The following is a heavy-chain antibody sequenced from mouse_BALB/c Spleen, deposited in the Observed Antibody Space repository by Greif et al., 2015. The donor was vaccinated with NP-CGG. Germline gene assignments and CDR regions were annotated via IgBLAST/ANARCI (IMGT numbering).Heavy chain of an antibody. V-gene: IGHV5-6-4*01. CDR1: GFTFSSYT. Sequence: EVKLMEPGGGLVKPGGSLKLSCAASGFTFSSYTMSWVRQTPEKRLEWVATIGSGGSYTYYPDSVKGRFTISRDNAKNTLYLQTSSLKSEDTAMYYCTRGDNYAMDYWGQGTSVTVSS. J-gene: IGHJ4*01. CDR2: IGSGGSYT. CDR3: TRGDNYAMDY.